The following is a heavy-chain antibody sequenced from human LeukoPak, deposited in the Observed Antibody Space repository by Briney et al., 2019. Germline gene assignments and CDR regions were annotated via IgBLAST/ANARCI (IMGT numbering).Heavy chain of an antibody. CDR2: ITGSGDVT. CDR3: AKGSDSDSSGWPEGHYYYMDV. CDR1: EFTFSSFA. D-gene: IGHD6-19*01. J-gene: IGHJ6*03. V-gene: IGHV3-23*01. Sequence: GGSLRLSCAASEFTFSSFAMTWVCQASGKGLEWVSSITGSGDVTYYADSVKGRFTISRDNSNKMLFLQMNSLRGEDTAVYYCAKGSDSDSSGWPEGHYYYMDVWGKGTTVTVSS.